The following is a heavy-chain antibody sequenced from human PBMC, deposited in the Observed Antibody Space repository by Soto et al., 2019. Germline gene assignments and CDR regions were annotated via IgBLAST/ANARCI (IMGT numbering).Heavy chain of an antibody. CDR1: GYTFTSYG. Sequence: QVQLVQSGAEVKKPGASVKVSCKASGYTFTSYGISWVRQAPGQGLEWMGWISNYNGDANYAQKLQGRVTMTTDTSKSTAYMELRSLKSDDTAVYYCTRGGQLFAGNYFDYWGQGTLVTVSS. D-gene: IGHD3-10*02. CDR3: TRGGQLFAGNYFDY. V-gene: IGHV1-18*01. J-gene: IGHJ4*02. CDR2: ISNYNGDA.